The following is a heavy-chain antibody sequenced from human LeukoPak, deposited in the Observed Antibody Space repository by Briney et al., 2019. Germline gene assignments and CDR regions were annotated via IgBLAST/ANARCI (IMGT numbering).Heavy chain of an antibody. CDR3: ARISSGHHHPFDY. CDR1: GGSISSSSYY. D-gene: IGHD3-22*01. V-gene: IGHV4-39*07. Sequence: SETLSLTCTVSGGSISSSSYYWGWIRQPPGKGLEWIGSIYYSGSTYYNPSLKSRVTISVDTSKNQFSLKLSSVTAADTAVYYCARISSGHHHPFDYWGQGTLVTVSS. J-gene: IGHJ4*02. CDR2: IYYSGST.